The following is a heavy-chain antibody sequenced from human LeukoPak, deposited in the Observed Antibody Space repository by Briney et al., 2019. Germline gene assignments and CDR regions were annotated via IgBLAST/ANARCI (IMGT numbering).Heavy chain of an antibody. CDR2: IYPGDSDT. CDR3: ARRRDERGYKDIFDI. Sequence: GESLKISCKGSGYTFTSCWIGWVRQMPGKGLEWMGLIYPGDSDTRYSPSFQGQVTISVDKSVSTAYLQWSSLKASDTAMYYCARRRDERGYKDIFDIWGQGTMVTVSS. D-gene: IGHD5-18*01. CDR1: GYTFTSCW. J-gene: IGHJ3*02. V-gene: IGHV5-51*01.